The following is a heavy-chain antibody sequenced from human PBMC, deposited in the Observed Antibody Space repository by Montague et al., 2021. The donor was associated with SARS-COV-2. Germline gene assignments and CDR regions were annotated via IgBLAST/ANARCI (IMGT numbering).Heavy chain of an antibody. CDR3: AGVSTSYDPDGASYGMDV. V-gene: IGHV4-38-2*02. D-gene: IGHD2/OR15-2a*01. CDR1: GYSISSGDY. Sequence: SETLSLTCTVSGYSISSGDYWGWIRQPPGKGLEWIGRIYRNGNTYYNTSLKSRVTISVETSKNQFSLKLRSVTAADTAVYYCAGVSTSYDPDGASYGMDVWGQGTTVTVSS. CDR2: IYRNGNT. J-gene: IGHJ6*02.